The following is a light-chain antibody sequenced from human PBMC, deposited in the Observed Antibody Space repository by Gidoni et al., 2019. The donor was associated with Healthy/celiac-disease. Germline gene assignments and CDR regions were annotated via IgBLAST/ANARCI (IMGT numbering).Light chain of an antibody. CDR2: AAS. Sequence: DIQLTQSPSFLSASVGDRVTITCRASQGISSYLAWYQQKPGKAPKLLIYAASTLQSGVPSRFIGSGSGTEFTLTISSLQPEDFATYYCQQLNSYLITFGQGTRLEIK. V-gene: IGKV1-9*01. CDR3: QQLNSYLIT. J-gene: IGKJ5*01. CDR1: QGISSY.